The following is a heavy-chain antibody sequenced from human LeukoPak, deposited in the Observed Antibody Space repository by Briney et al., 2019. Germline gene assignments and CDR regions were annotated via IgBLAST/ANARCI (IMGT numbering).Heavy chain of an antibody. CDR1: GDSISRSDSY. CDR3: ARRRYYDGSGYLE. CDR2: IYYSGRT. J-gene: IGHJ1*01. V-gene: IGHV4-39*01. D-gene: IGHD3-22*01. Sequence: SETLSLTCSVSGDSISRSDSYWDWIRQPPGKGLEWIGTIYYSGRTYYSPSLKSRVTMSVDTPNNQFSLNLRSVTAADTAAYYCARRRYYDGSGYLEWGQGTLLSVSS.